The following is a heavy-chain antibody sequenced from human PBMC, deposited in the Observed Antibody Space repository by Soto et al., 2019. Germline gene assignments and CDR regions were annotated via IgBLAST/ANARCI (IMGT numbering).Heavy chain of an antibody. D-gene: IGHD1-1*01. Sequence: ASVKVSCKASGFTFTSSAVQWVRQARGQRLEWIGWIVVGSGNTNYAQKFQERVTITRDMSTSTAYMELSNLRSEDTAVYYCAAGRDWNDGYYYYYGMDVWGQGTTVTVSS. J-gene: IGHJ6*02. V-gene: IGHV1-58*01. CDR2: IVVGSGNT. CDR3: AAGRDWNDGYYYYYGMDV. CDR1: GFTFTSSA.